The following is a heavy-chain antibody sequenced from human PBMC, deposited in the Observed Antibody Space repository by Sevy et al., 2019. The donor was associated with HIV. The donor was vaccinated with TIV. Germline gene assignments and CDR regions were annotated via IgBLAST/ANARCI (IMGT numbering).Heavy chain of an antibody. J-gene: IGHJ6*02. CDR2: ISASGGNT. Sequence: GGSLRLSCAASGFSFISSAMSWVRQAPGKGLEWVSSISASGGNTYYANSVKRRLTISRDNSKNTQYVQMNRLRADDTAVYYCAKDRGSDDYYGMDVWGQGTTVTVSS. CDR1: GFSFISSA. D-gene: IGHD3-16*01. CDR3: AKDRGSDDYYGMDV. V-gene: IGHV3-23*01.